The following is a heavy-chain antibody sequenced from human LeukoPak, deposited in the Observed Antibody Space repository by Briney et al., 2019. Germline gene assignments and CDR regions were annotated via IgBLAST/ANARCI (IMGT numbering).Heavy chain of an antibody. V-gene: IGHV3-53*01. CDR2: IYSGGNT. Sequence: PGGSLRLSCAASGFTVSSNYMSWVRQAPGKGLEGVSVIYSGGNTYYTDSVKGRFTISRDNSKNTLYLQMNSLRAEDTALYYCARGVYYGSGSYIGDPWGQGTLVTVSS. J-gene: IGHJ5*02. CDR3: ARGVYYGSGSYIGDP. CDR1: GFTVSSNY. D-gene: IGHD3-10*01.